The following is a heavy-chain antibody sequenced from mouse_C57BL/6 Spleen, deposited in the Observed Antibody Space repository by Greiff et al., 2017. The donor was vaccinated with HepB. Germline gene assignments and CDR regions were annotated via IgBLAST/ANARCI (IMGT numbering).Heavy chain of an antibody. CDR2: ISNGGGST. J-gene: IGHJ4*01. V-gene: IGHV5-12*01. CDR1: GFTFSDYY. D-gene: IGHD1-1*01. CDR3: ARRGYYGSSYYAMDY. Sequence: DVKLVESGGGLVQPGGSLKLSCAASGFTFSDYYMYWVRQTPEKRLEWVAYISNGGGSTYYPDTVKGRFTISRDNAKNTLYLQMSRLKSEDTAMYYCARRGYYGSSYYAMDYWGQGTSVTVSS.